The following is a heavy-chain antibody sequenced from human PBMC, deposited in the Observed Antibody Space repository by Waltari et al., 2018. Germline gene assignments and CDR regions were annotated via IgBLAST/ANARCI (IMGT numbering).Heavy chain of an antibody. CDR3: ARDYGITIFGVVTPPDY. J-gene: IGHJ4*02. CDR2: INAGNGNT. Sequence: QVQLVQSGAEVKKPGASVKVSCTASGYTFPSYAMHWVRQAPGQRLEWMGWINAGNGNTKYSQKFQGRVTITRDTSASTAYMELSSLRSEDTAVYYCARDYGITIFGVVTPPDYWGQGTLVTVSS. V-gene: IGHV1-3*01. CDR1: GYTFPSYA. D-gene: IGHD3-3*01.